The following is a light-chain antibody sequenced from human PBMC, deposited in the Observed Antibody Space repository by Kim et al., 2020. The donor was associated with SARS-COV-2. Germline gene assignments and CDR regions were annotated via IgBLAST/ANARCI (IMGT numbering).Light chain of an antibody. CDR2: GAS. J-gene: IGKJ1*01. CDR1: QSVSATY. V-gene: IGKV3-20*01. CDR3: QYYGNSVWT. Sequence: SPGKAAPVSCRTSQSVSATYLAWLQQKPGQAPRLLIDGASSRATGIPDRFSGSGSRTDFTLTISRLEPEDVAVYYYQYYGNSVWTFGQGTKVDIK.